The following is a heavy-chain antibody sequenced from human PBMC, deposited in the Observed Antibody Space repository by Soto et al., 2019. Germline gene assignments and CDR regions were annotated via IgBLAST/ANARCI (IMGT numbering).Heavy chain of an antibody. CDR3: AKSTGGTANGLDV. V-gene: IGHV3-9*01. D-gene: IGHD2-8*02. CDR2: ISWKSASI. CDR1: GFSFGDDA. Sequence: EVQLVESGGDLVQPGRSLRLSCAASGFSFGDDAMHWVRQAPGKGLEWVSGISWKSASIGYADSVKGRFTISRDNAKKSLYLQMNNLRAEDTALYYCAKSTGGTANGLDVWGQGTAVTVSS. J-gene: IGHJ6*02.